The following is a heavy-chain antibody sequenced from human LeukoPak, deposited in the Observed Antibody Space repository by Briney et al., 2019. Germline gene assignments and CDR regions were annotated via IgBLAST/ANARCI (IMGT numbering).Heavy chain of an antibody. CDR3: ASNRIAVAGTVY. V-gene: IGHV3-21*01. CDR2: ISSSSSYI. CDR1: GFTFSSYS. D-gene: IGHD6-19*01. Sequence: PGGSLRPSCAASGFTFSSYSMNWVRQAPGKGLEWVSSISSSSSYIYYADSVKGRFTISRDNAKNSLYLQMNSLRAEDTAVYYCASNRIAVAGTVYWGQGTLVTVSS. J-gene: IGHJ4*02.